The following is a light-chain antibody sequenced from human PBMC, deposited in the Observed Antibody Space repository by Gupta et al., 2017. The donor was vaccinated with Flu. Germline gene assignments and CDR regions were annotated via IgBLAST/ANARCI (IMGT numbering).Light chain of an antibody. V-gene: IGLV2-14*01. CDR2: EVS. CDR1: SSDVGGYDY. CDR3: NSYSSSSTLIV. J-gene: IGLJ2*01. Sequence: QSALTQPASVSGSPGQSLTISCTGTSSDVGGYDYVSWYQQHPGKAPKLMIYEVSNRPSGVSNRFSGSKAGNTASLTTSGLQAEDEADYYCNSYSSSSTLIVFGGGTKMTVL.